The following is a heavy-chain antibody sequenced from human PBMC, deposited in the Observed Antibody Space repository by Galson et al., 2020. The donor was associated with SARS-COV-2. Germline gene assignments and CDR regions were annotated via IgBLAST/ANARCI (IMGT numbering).Heavy chain of an antibody. V-gene: IGHV4-34*01. J-gene: IGHJ6*03. CDR2: ISQRGSN. D-gene: IGHD2-8*01. CDR1: GGSFREYS. Sequence: SETLSLNCAIYGGSFREYSWTQVRQPPGKGLEWLGQISQRGSNNYSPSLKSRVFMSVDTSKNQFSLKLRSVTAADTAVYYCARGGSRPIMVFDYYYFYMDVWGKGTTVTVSS. CDR3: ARGGSRPIMVFDYYYFYMDV.